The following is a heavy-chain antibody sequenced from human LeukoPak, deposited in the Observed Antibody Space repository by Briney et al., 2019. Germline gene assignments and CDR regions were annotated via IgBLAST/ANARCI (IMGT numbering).Heavy chain of an antibody. CDR2: IKQDGSEK. Sequence: AGGSLRLSCAASGFTFSSYRMSWVRQAPGKGLEWVANIKQDGSEKYYVDSVKGRFTISRDNAKNSLYLQMNSLRAEDTAVYYCARDESSSWFTPDAFDIWGQGTMVTVSS. CDR1: GFTFSSYR. CDR3: ARDESSSWFTPDAFDI. D-gene: IGHD6-13*01. J-gene: IGHJ3*02. V-gene: IGHV3-7*01.